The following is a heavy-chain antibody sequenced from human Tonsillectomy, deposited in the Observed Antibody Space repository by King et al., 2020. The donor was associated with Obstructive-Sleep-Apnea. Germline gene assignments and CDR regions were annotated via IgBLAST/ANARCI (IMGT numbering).Heavy chain of an antibody. CDR2: MYYSGNT. CDR3: ARHRGVEDYGGYGDYFDY. CDR1: GGSISNYY. J-gene: IGHJ4*02. V-gene: IGHV4-59*08. Sequence: VQLQESGPGLVKPSETLSLTCTVSGGSISNYYWSWIRQPPGQGLEWIGYMYYSGNTNFNPSLKSRVTISADTSTIQFSLRLSSVTAAYTAVYYCARHRGVEDYGGYGDYFDYWGQGTLVTVSS. D-gene: IGHD5-12*01.